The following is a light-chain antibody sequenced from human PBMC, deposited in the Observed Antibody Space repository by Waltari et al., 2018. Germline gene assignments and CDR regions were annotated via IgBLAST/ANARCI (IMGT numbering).Light chain of an antibody. Sequence: QSALTQPASVSGSLGQSITMSCTGTSSDICIYNYVSWYQQHPGKAPKLLICDVSNRPSGVSNRFAGSKSGNTASLTISGLQSEDEADYYCTSFSSDSTPLVFGTGTGSPS. CDR2: DVS. J-gene: IGLJ1*01. V-gene: IGLV2-14*03. CDR1: SSDICIYNY. CDR3: TSFSSDSTPLV.